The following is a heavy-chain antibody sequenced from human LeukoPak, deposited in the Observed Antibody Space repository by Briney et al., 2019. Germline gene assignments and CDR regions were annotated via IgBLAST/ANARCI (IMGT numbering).Heavy chain of an antibody. CDR2: INHSGST. V-gene: IGHV4-34*01. J-gene: IGHJ4*02. CDR3: ARHSGDSGFDY. D-gene: IGHD4-17*01. CDR1: GGSFSGYY. Sequence: PSETLSLTCAAYGGSFSGYYWSWIRQPPGKGLEWIGEINHSGSTNYNPSLKSRVTISVDTSKNQFSLKLSSVTAADTAVYYCARHSGDSGFDYWGQGTLVTVSS.